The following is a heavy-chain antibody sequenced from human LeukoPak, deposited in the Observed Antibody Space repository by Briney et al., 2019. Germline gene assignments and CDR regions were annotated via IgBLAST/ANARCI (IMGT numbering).Heavy chain of an antibody. J-gene: IGHJ3*02. V-gene: IGHV3-64*01. Sequence: TGGSLRLSCAASGFTFSNFSMHWVRQAPGKGLEYVSAISSNGGRTYYANSVKGRFTISRDNSKNTLYLQMGSLRAEDMAVYYCARDRCSSTSCYLRAMRAFDIWGQGTMVTVSS. CDR3: ARDRCSSTSCYLRAMRAFDI. CDR1: GFTFSNFS. CDR2: ISSNGGRT. D-gene: IGHD2-2*01.